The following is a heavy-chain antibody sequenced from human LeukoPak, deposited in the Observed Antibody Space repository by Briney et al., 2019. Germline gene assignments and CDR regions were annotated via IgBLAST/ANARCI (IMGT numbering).Heavy chain of an antibody. CDR3: TTDGVGVEGATYDN. D-gene: IGHD1-26*01. CDR1: GFTFSSYA. V-gene: IGHV3-23*01. CDR2: ISGSGGST. Sequence: GGSLRLSCAASGFTFSSYAMSWFRQAPGKGLEWVSAISGSGGSTYYADSVKGRFTISRDNSKNTLYLQMNSLRAEDTAVYYCTTDGVGVEGATYDNWGQGTLVSVSS. J-gene: IGHJ4*02.